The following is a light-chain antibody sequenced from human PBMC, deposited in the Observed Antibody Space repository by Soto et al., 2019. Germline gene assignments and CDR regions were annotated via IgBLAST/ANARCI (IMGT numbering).Light chain of an antibody. V-gene: IGKV3-15*01. CDR3: QHYNNWPPWT. J-gene: IGKJ1*01. CDR1: QSVRSN. Sequence: EIVMTQSPATLSVSPGESATLSCRASQSVRSNLAWYQQRPGQSPRLLIFGASTRATGVPVRFSGSGSGTHFTLTISSLQSEDFAVYYCQHYNNWPPWTFGQGTKVEIK. CDR2: GAS.